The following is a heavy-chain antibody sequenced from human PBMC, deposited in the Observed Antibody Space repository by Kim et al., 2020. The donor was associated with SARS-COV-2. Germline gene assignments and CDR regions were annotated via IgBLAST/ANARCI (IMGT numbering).Heavy chain of an antibody. CDR2: IYYSGST. CDR3: ARQGGSSGWGD. CDR1: GGSISSSSYY. V-gene: IGHV4-39*01. Sequence: SETLSLTCTVSGGSISSSSYYWGWIRQPPGKGLEWIGSIYYSGSTYYNPSLKSRVTISVDTSKNQFSLKLSSVTAADTAVYYCARQGGSSGWGDWGQGTLVTVSS. J-gene: IGHJ4*02. D-gene: IGHD6-19*01.